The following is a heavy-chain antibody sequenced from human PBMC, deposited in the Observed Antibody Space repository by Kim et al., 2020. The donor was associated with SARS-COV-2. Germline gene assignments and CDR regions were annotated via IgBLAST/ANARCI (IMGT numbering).Heavy chain of an antibody. Sequence: YAQKLQGRVTMTTDTSTSTAYMELRSLRSDDTAVYYCAGDGGDGYNRGDYWGQGTLVTVSS. CDR3: AGDGGDGYNRGDY. V-gene: IGHV1-18*01. D-gene: IGHD5-12*01. J-gene: IGHJ4*02.